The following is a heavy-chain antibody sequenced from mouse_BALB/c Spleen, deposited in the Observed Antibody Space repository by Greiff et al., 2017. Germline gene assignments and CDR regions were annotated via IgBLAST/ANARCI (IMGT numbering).Heavy chain of an antibody. J-gene: IGHJ4*01. CDR1: GYAFTNYL. CDR2: INPGSGGT. V-gene: IGHV1-54*01. D-gene: IGHD2-3*01. CDR3: AIYDGYYGDAMDY. Sequence: QVQLQQSGAELVRPGTSVKVSCKASGYAFTNYLIEWVKQRPGQGLEWIGVINPGSGGTNYNEKFKGKATLTADKSSSTAYMQLSSLTSDDSAVYFCAIYDGYYGDAMDYWGQGTSVTVSS.